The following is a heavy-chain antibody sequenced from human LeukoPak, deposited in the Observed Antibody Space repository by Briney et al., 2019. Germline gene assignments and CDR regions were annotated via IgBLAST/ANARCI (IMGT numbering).Heavy chain of an antibody. Sequence: GGSLRLSCAASGFTFSSYGMHWVRQAPGKGLEWVAFIRYDGSNKYYADSVKGRFTISRDNSKNTLYLQMNSLRAEDTAVYYCARDLPDQTYNFDYWGQGTLVTVSS. V-gene: IGHV3-30*02. J-gene: IGHJ4*02. CDR1: GFTFSSYG. D-gene: IGHD1-14*01. CDR3: ARDLPDQTYNFDY. CDR2: IRYDGSNK.